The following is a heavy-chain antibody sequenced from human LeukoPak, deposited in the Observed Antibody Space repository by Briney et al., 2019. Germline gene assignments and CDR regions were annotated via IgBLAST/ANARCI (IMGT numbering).Heavy chain of an antibody. D-gene: IGHD3-10*01. V-gene: IGHV4-30-4*01. CDR1: GGSISSGDYY. Sequence: SETLSLTCTVSGGSISSGDYYWSWIRQPPGKGLEWIGYIYYSGSTYYNPSLKSRVTISVDTSKNQFSLKLSSVTAADTAVYYCARGSMVRGLRGNYYYGMDVWGQGTTVTVSS. CDR2: IYYSGST. CDR3: ARGSMVRGLRGNYYYGMDV. J-gene: IGHJ6*02.